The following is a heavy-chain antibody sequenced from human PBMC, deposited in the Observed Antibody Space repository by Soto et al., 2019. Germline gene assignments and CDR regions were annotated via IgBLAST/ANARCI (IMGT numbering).Heavy chain of an antibody. CDR2: ISDSGVST. CDR3: ARDSPKGGYCDY. CDR1: GFTFSIYA. Sequence: EVQLVESGGGLVQPGGSLRLSCAASGFTFSIYAMTWVRQAPGKGLEWVSSISDSGVSTYYADSVKGRFTISRDKSKSTLYVQMNSLRAEDTAIYYCARDSPKGGYCDYWGQGALVTVSS. V-gene: IGHV3-23*04. D-gene: IGHD3-16*01. J-gene: IGHJ4*02.